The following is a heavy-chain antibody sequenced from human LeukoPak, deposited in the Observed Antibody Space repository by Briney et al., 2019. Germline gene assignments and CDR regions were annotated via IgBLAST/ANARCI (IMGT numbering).Heavy chain of an antibody. J-gene: IGHJ5*02. CDR3: ARRLTQYDCFDP. V-gene: IGHV6-1*01. Sequence: SQTLSLTCAISGDSVSSNSVTWNWIRQSPSRGLEWLSRTCYRSTWYNDYAVSVRGRITVNPDTSKNQFSLHLNSVTPEDTAVYYCARRLTQYDCFDPWGQGILVTVSS. CDR1: GDSVSSNSVT. CDR2: TCYRSTWYN. D-gene: IGHD2-2*01.